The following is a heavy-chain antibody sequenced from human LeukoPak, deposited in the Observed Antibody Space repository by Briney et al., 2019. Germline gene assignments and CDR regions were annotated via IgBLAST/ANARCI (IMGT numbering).Heavy chain of an antibody. CDR2: KYFGVKWYN. Sequence: QTLSLTPGLSRDSLSINSAAWEWTRQSPSRCLGWLVRKYFGVKWYNDYAVSVKSRMTINPDTSKNQFSLQLNSVTPEDTAVYYCARWHNWNYDTFDYWGQGTLVTVFS. V-gene: IGHV6-1*01. CDR3: ARWHNWNYDTFDY. CDR1: RDSLSINSAA. J-gene: IGHJ4*02. D-gene: IGHD1-7*01.